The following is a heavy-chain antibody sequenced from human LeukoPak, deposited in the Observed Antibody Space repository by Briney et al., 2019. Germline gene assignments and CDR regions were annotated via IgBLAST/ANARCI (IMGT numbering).Heavy chain of an antibody. CDR3: ARIGVAGSGPGAFDI. Sequence: SGPALVKPTQTLTLTCTFSGFSLSTSGMCVSWIRQPPGKALEWLARIDWDDDKYYSTSLKTRLTISKDTSKNQVVLTMTNMDPVDTATYYCARIGVAGSGPGAFDIWGQGTMVTVSS. J-gene: IGHJ3*02. D-gene: IGHD6-19*01. V-gene: IGHV2-70*11. CDR2: IDWDDDK. CDR1: GFSLSTSGMC.